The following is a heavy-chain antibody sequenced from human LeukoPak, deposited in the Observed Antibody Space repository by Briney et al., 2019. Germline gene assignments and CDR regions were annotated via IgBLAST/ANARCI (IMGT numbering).Heavy chain of an antibody. V-gene: IGHV3-23*01. CDR3: AKDHGYNYGYNSY. CDR1: GFTFSSYA. Sequence: GGSLRLSCAASGFTFSSYAMSWVRQAPGKGLEWVSAISGSGDSTNFADSVRGRFTISRDNSKNTLYLQMNSLRAEDTAVYYCAKDHGYNYGYNSYWGQGTLVTVSS. D-gene: IGHD5-18*01. J-gene: IGHJ4*02. CDR2: ISGSGDST.